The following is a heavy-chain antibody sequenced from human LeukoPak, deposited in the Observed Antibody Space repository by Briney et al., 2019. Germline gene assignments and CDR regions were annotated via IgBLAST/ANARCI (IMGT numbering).Heavy chain of an antibody. CDR2: IYHSGST. V-gene: IGHV4-30-2*05. J-gene: IGHJ4*02. Sequence: TETLSLTCAVSGGSISSGGYSWSWIRQPPGKGLEWIGYIYHSGSTYYNPSLKSRVTISVDTSKNQFSLKLSSVTAADTAVYYCARDTIAVAGTDYWGQGTLVTVSS. CDR3: ARDTIAVAGTDY. D-gene: IGHD6-13*01. CDR1: GGSISSGGYS.